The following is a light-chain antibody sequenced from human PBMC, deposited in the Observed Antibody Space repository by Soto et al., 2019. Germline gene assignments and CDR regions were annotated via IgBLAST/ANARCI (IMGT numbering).Light chain of an antibody. Sequence: EIVMTQSPATLSVSPGERATLSCRASQSVSSNLAWYQQKPGQAPRLLIYGASTRATGIPARFSGSGSGTEFTLTISSLQSEDFAVYYCQQYNNWPQTFDQGTNLEIK. J-gene: IGKJ2*01. CDR1: QSVSSN. V-gene: IGKV3-15*01. CDR2: GAS. CDR3: QQYNNWPQT.